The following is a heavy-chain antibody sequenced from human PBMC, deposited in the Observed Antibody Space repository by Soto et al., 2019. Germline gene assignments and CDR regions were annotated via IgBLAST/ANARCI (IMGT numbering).Heavy chain of an antibody. J-gene: IGHJ6*03. CDR2: IYSGGST. CDR1: GFTVSSNY. Sequence: GGSLRLSCAASGFTVSSNYMSLGRQAPGKGLEWVSVIYSGGSTYYADSVKGRFTISRDNSKNTLYLQMNSLRAEDTAVYYCAIQNLVYYYYMDVWGKGTTVTVSS. V-gene: IGHV3-66*01. CDR3: AIQNLVYYYYMDV.